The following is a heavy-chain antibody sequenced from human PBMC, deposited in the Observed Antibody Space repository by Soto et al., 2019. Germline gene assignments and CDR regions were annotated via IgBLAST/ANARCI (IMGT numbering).Heavy chain of an antibody. J-gene: IGHJ6*02. CDR3: ARAWRSSTGYYYYGMDV. CDR2: IIPIFGTA. V-gene: IGHV1-69*13. Sequence: ASVKVSCKASGGTFSSYAISWVRQAPGQGLEWMGGIIPIFGTANYAQKFQGRVTITADESTSTAYMELSSLRSEDTAVYYCARAWRSSTGYYYYGMDVWGQGTTVTVSS. D-gene: IGHD2-2*01. CDR1: GGTFSSYA.